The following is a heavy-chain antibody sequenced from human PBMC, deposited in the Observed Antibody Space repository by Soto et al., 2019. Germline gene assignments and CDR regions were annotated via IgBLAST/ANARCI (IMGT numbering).Heavy chain of an antibody. V-gene: IGHV3-30*18. CDR3: AKEGGLSGSYYISSSYYFDY. Sequence: QVQLVESGGGVVQPGRSLRLSCVASGFTFSSYGMHWVRQAPGEGLEWVAIISYDGSNTYYADSVKGRFTISRDNSKNTLYRQMNSLRPEDTSVYYCAKEGGLSGSYYISSSYYFDYWGQGTLVTVSS. CDR1: GFTFSSYG. CDR2: ISYDGSNT. D-gene: IGHD1-26*01. J-gene: IGHJ4*02.